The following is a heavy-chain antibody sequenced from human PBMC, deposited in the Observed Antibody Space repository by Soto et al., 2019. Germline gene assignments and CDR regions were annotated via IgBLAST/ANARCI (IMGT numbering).Heavy chain of an antibody. V-gene: IGHV4-30-4*01. CDR1: GGCISSGDYY. CDR3: ARACAVLTDV. D-gene: IGHD3-10*01. CDR2: IYYSGST. J-gene: IGHJ6*02. Sequence: SQTMSLACTVSGGCISSGDYYWSWIRQPPGKGLEWIGYIYYSGSTYYNPSLKSRVTISVDTSKNQFSLKLSSVTAADTVVYYCARACAVLTDVWGQGTTVTVSS.